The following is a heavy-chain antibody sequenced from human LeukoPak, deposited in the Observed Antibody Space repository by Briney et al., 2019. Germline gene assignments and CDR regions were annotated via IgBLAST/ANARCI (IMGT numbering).Heavy chain of an antibody. CDR2: ISYDGSNK. CDR1: GFTFSSYG. CDR3: AKVRLTIPDY. J-gene: IGHJ4*02. V-gene: IGHV3-30*18. D-gene: IGHD2-21*01. Sequence: GRSLRLSCAASGFTFSSYGMHWVRQAPGKGLEWVAVISYDGSNKYYADSVKGRFTISRDNSKNTLYLQMNSLRAEDTAVYYCAKVRLTIPDYWGQGTLVTVSS.